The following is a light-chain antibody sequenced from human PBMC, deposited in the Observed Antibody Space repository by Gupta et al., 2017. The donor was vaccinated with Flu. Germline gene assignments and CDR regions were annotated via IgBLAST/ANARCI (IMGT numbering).Light chain of an antibody. J-gene: IGLJ2*01. CDR3: SSYTGSSSL. CDR2: EVN. Sequence: QPITIPCKGTSSDIAGYNCDSWNQQHPANYPKLMIFEVNKRPSGVSNRFSGSKSGNTASLTISGLQADDEAHYYCSSYTGSSSLFGGGTKLTVL. CDR1: SSDIAGYNC. V-gene: IGLV2-14*01.